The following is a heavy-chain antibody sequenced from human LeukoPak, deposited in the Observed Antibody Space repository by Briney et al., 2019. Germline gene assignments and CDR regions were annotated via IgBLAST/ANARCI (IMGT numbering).Heavy chain of an antibody. CDR2: T. D-gene: IGHD3-3*01. J-gene: IGHJ6*02. V-gene: IGHV4-39*07. CDR3: ARVFGNYQEAMDV. CDR1: GDSVITDDYF. Sequence: PSETLSLTCIVSGDSVITDDYFWGWVRQPPGTALEWLGSTYRIPPLKSRVTISVDTSRNQFSLRLSSVTAADTAVYFCARVFGNYQEAMDVWGQGTTVTVSS.